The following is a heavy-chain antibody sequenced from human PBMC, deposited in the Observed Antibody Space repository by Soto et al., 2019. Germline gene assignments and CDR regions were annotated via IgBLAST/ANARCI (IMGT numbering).Heavy chain of an antibody. J-gene: IGHJ3*01. CDR3: ARGSQVDFSSGYAVSFDV. CDR2: VNYSGNI. D-gene: IGHD3-3*01. CDR1: GGSFSGYY. Sequence: PSETLSLTCAVYGGSFSGYYWGWFRQPPGKGLEWIGEVNYSGNINYNPSLKTRLTVSVDTSKNQFSLKLSSMTAADTAVYFCARGSQVDFSSGYAVSFDVWGQGAMVTVSS. V-gene: IGHV4-34*01.